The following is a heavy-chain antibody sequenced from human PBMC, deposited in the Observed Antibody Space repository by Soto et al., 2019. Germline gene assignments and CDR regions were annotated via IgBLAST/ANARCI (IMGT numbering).Heavy chain of an antibody. CDR3: ARDEQTGANYYLDY. D-gene: IGHD7-27*01. J-gene: IGHJ4*02. CDR2: ISPHSGGP. V-gene: IGHV1-2*02. Sequence: QVRLVQSGAEVKKPGASERVSCKASGYTFSGYYVHWVRQAPGLCLEWMGSISPHSGGPNYAQRIQGRATVTRDTSMTTVYMEMRGLTSDDTAVYYCARDEQTGANYYLDYWVQGTLVTVSS. CDR1: GYTFSGYY.